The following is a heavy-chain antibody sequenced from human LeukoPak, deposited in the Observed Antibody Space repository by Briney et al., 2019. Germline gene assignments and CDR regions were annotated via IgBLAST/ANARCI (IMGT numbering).Heavy chain of an antibody. D-gene: IGHD1-26*01. J-gene: IGHJ4*02. CDR1: GGTFSSYA. CDR3: AREVVGAND. Sequence: ASVKVSCKASGGTFSSYAISWVRQAPGQGLEWMGIINPSGGSTSYAQKFQGRVTMTRDMSTSTVYMELSSLRYEDTAVYYCAREVVGANDWGQGTLVTVSS. V-gene: IGHV1-46*01. CDR2: INPSGGST.